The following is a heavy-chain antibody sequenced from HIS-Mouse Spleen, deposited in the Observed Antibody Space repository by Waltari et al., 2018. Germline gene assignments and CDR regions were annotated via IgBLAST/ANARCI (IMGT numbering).Heavy chain of an antibody. V-gene: IGHV4-34*01. Sequence: QVQLQQWGAGLLKPSETLSLTCAVYGGSFSGYYWSWIRQPPGKGREWIGESNHSGSTNYNPSLKSRVTISVDTSKNQFSLKLSSVTAADTAVYYCARYEYPGVWGQGTLVTVSS. CDR2: SNHSGST. CDR1: GGSFSGYY. CDR3: ARYEYPGV. D-gene: IGHD3-10*01. J-gene: IGHJ4*02.